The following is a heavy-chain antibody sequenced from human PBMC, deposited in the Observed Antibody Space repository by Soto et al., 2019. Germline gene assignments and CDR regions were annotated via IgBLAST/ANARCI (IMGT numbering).Heavy chain of an antibody. CDR1: GFTFSSYA. V-gene: IGHV3-23*01. Sequence: EVQLLESGGGLVQPGGSLRLSCAASGFTFSSYAMSWVRQAPRKGLEWVSAISGSGGSTYYADSVKGRFTISRDNSKNTLYLQMNSLRAEDTAVYYCAKDSDFWSGAFDYWGQGTLVTVSS. CDR3: AKDSDFWSGAFDY. CDR2: ISGSGGST. J-gene: IGHJ4*02. D-gene: IGHD3-3*01.